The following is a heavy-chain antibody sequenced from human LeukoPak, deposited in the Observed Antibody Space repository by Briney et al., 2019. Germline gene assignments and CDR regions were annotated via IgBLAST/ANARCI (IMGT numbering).Heavy chain of an antibody. CDR3: ARDIVAGYMDV. D-gene: IGHD5-12*01. CDR2: IWYDGSNK. CDR1: RLTLTSYG. Sequence: SLRLSCAAPRLTLTSYGMHGVRQAPGKGREWVAVIWYDGSNKYYAHSVKGRFTISRDNYKHTLYLQMNSPRAEDTAMYYCARDIVAGYMDVWGKGTTVTVSS. J-gene: IGHJ6*03. V-gene: IGHV3-33*01.